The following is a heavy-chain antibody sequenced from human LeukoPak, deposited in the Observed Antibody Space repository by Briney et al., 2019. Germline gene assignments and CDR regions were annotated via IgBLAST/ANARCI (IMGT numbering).Heavy chain of an antibody. CDR2: ISWDGGST. J-gene: IGHJ4*02. CDR1: GFTFDDYA. CDR3: AKDKISGSSWYSPPRYFDY. V-gene: IGHV3-43D*03. D-gene: IGHD6-13*01. Sequence: SGGSLRLSCAASGFTFDDYAMHWVRQAPGKGLEWVSLISWDGGSTYYADSVKGRFTISRDNSKNSLYLQMNSLRAEDTALYYCAKDKISGSSWYSPPRYFDYWGQGTLVTVSS.